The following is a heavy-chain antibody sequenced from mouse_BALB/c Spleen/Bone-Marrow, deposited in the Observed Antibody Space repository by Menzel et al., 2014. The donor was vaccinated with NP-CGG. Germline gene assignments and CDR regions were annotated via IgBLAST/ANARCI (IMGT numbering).Heavy chain of an antibody. J-gene: IGHJ3*01. V-gene: IGHV1-14*01. Sequence: VQLKQSGPELVKPGASVKMSCKASGYTFTSYVMHWVKQKPGQGLEWIGHINPYNDGTKYNEKFKGKATLTSDKSSSTAYMELSSLTSGDSAVYYCARDGDYDWFAYWGQGTLVTVSA. CDR2: INPYNDGT. CDR3: ARDGDYDWFAY. CDR1: GYTFTSYV. D-gene: IGHD2-4*01.